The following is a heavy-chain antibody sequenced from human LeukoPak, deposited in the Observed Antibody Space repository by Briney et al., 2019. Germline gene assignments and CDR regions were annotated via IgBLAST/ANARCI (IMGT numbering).Heavy chain of an antibody. J-gene: IGHJ5*02. CDR1: GFTFSSYS. CDR3: ASPLVGATTP. Sequence: PGGSLRLXCAAFGFTFSSYSMNWVRQAPGKGLEWVSSISSSSSYIYYADSVKGRFTISRDNAKNSLYLQMNSLRAEDTAVYYCASPLVGATTPWGQGTLVTVSS. D-gene: IGHD1-26*01. V-gene: IGHV3-21*01. CDR2: ISSSSSYI.